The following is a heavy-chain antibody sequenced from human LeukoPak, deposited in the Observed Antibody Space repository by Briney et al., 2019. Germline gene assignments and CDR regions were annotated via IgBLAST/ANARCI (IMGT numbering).Heavy chain of an antibody. CDR1: GFTFEDYA. V-gene: IGHV3-9*01. CDR3: AKTFLYYYYMDV. D-gene: IGHD2/OR15-2a*01. Sequence: GGSLRLSCGASGFTFEDYAMHWVRQAPGKGLEWVSGISWNSKNIGYADSVKGRFTISRDNAKNSLHLQMNSLRAEDTAVYYCAKTFLYYYYMDVWGKGTTVTVSS. J-gene: IGHJ6*03. CDR2: ISWNSKNI.